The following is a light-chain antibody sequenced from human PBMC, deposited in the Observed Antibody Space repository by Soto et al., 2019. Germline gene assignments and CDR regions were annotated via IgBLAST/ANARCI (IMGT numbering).Light chain of an antibody. CDR3: QQYATSPPAWT. CDR2: HAS. Sequence: ELVLTQSPGTLSLSPGERATLSCRASQSVSNNYLAWYQQRPGQAPRLLIYHASTRSTGIPDRFSGSGSGTDFTLTISRLEPEDFAVYYCQQYATSPPAWTFGQGTKVDIK. V-gene: IGKV3-20*01. CDR1: QSVSNNY. J-gene: IGKJ1*01.